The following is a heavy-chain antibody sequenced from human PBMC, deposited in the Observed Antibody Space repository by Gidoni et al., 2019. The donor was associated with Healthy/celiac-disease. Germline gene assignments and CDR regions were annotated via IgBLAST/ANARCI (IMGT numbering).Heavy chain of an antibody. J-gene: IGHJ6*02. V-gene: IGHV1-69*01. CDR1: GGTFSSYA. D-gene: IGHD2-2*01. Sequence: QVQLVQSGAEVKKPGSSVKVSCKASGGTFSSYAISWVRQAPGQGLEWMGGIIPIFGTANYAQKFQGRVTITADESTSTAYMELSSLRSEDTAVYYCAREAVYCSSTSCYPYGMDVWGQGTTVTVSS. CDR2: IIPIFGTA. CDR3: AREAVYCSSTSCYPYGMDV.